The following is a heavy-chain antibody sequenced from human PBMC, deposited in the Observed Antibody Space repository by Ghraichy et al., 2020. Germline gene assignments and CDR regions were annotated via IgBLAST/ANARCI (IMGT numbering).Heavy chain of an antibody. D-gene: IGHD3-3*01. CDR1: GGSISSDH. V-gene: IGHV4-59*01. CDR2: IYYSGRT. CDR3: ARARGSVFGVGDYSMDV. Sequence: SETLSLTCTVSGGSISSDHWRWIRQPPWKGLEWIGYIYYSGRTDYNPSLKSRVTISGANTQLSLRLTSVTAADTAVYYCARARGSVFGVGDYSMDVWGKGTTVTVSS. J-gene: IGHJ6*03.